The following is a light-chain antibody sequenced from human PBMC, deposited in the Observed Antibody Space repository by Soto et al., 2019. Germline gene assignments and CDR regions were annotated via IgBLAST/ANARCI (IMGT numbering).Light chain of an antibody. CDR3: SSYTSSSTLLYV. V-gene: IGLV2-14*01. J-gene: IGLJ1*01. CDR1: SSDVGGYNY. Sequence: QSVLTQPASVSGSPGQSITISCTGTSSDVGGYNYVSWYQQHPGKAPKLMIYAVTDRPSGVSSRFSGSKSGNTASLTISGLQAEDEADYYCSSYTSSSTLLYVFGTGTKVTVL. CDR2: AVT.